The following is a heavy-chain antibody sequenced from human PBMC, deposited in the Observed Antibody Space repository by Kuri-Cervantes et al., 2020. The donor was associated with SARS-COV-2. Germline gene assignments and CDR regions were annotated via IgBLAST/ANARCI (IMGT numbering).Heavy chain of an antibody. CDR1: GDSITSSSYY. CDR2: IYNSGST. V-gene: IGHV4-39*01. J-gene: IGHJ3*02. CDR3: VTSLPRSGWDGEDAFDI. Sequence: GSLRLSCAVSGDSITSSSYYWGWIRQPPGKGLEWIGNIYNSGSTYYNPSLKSRVTTSVDTSKKQFSLKLSSVTAADTAMYYCVTSLPRSGWDGEDAFDIWGQGTMVTVSS. D-gene: IGHD6-19*01.